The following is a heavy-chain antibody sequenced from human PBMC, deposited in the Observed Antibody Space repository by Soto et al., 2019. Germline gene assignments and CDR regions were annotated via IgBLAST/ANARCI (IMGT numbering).Heavy chain of an antibody. Sequence: ASVKVSCKASGYTFTSYYMHWVRQAPGQGLEWMGIINPSGGSTSYAQKFQGRVTMTRDTSTSTVYMELSSLRSEDTAVYYCARVGGCGLATIRAAFDFWGQGTMVTVAS. J-gene: IGHJ3*01. CDR3: ARVGGCGLATIRAAFDF. D-gene: IGHD5-12*01. CDR2: INPSGGST. CDR1: GYTFTSYY. V-gene: IGHV1-46*03.